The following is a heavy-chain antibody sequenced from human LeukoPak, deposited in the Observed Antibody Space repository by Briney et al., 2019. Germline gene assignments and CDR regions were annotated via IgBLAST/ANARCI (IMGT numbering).Heavy chain of an antibody. D-gene: IGHD2/OR15-2a*01. V-gene: IGHV3-30*02. CDR2: LRYDGSNK. CDR3: ADNKRGRNYYYYMDV. Sequence: PGGSLRLSCAAPGFTFSTYGMHWVRQAPGKGLGWVAFLRYDGSNKYYAESVKGRFTISRDNSENTLYLQMISMRHDDTAVYYCADNKRGRNYYYYMDVWGKGTTVTISS. CDR1: GFTFSTYG. J-gene: IGHJ6*03.